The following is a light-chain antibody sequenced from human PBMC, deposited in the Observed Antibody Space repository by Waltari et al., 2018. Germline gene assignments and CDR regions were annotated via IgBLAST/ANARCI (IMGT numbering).Light chain of an antibody. CDR3: QSYDLNSRVV. CDR1: SCTTATNY. J-gene: IGLJ2*01. Sequence: FILTQPHSVSESPGKTVTISCTRSSCTTATNYVPWYQHRPGGAPTPVIYEDTQRPSEVPDRFSGSIDSSSNSAFLTISGLITEDEADYYCQSYDLNSRVVFGGRTKLTVL. CDR2: EDT. V-gene: IGLV6-57*03.